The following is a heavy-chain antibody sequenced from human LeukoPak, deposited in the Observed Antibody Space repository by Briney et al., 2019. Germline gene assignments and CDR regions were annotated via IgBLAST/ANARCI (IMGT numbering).Heavy chain of an antibody. V-gene: IGHV3-48*04. Sequence: GGSLRLSCPPSVFTFSDYIINWVRQAPGKGLEWISYIGISSGNTKYADSVKGRFTISGDNAKNSLYPQMNSLRVEDTAVYYCARDHNYAFDNWGQGTLVTVSS. J-gene: IGHJ4*02. D-gene: IGHD1-1*01. CDR1: VFTFSDYI. CDR2: IGISSGNT. CDR3: ARDHNYAFDN.